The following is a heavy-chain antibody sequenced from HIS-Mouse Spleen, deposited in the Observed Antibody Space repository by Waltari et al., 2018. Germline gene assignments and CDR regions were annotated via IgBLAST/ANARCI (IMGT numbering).Heavy chain of an antibody. D-gene: IGHD4-17*01. J-gene: IGHJ4*02. CDR1: GGSISRYY. Sequence: QVQLQESGPGLVKPSETLSLTCTVSGGSISRYYWSWIRQPPGKGLEWIGYIYYSGSTNYNPSLKSRVTISVDTSKNQFSLKLSSVTAADTAVYYCARAASYGDYFDYWGQGTLVTVSS. CDR3: ARAASYGDYFDY. V-gene: IGHV4-59*01. CDR2: IYYSGST.